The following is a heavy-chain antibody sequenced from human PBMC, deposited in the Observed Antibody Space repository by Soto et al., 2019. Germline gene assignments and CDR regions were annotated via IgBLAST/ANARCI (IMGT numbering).Heavy chain of an antibody. CDR2: ISTYSGDT. Sequence: QVQLVQSGAEVKKPGASVKVSCKASGYTFTSYGISWVRQAPGQGLEWMGWISTYSGDTNYAQNLKGRVTITTDTPTSTAYMELRSLRSDDTAVYYCARDEACSSTSCYQWRSGDWFDPWGQGTLVTVSS. CDR3: ARDEACSSTSCYQWRSGDWFDP. CDR1: GYTFTSYG. D-gene: IGHD2-2*01. J-gene: IGHJ5*02. V-gene: IGHV1-18*01.